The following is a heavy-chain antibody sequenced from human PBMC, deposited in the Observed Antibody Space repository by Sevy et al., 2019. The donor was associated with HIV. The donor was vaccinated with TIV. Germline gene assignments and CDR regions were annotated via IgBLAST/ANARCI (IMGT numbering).Heavy chain of an antibody. CDR3: AFQEYTSKPVVCDY. J-gene: IGHJ4*02. Sequence: GRSLRLSCAASGFAFDSYALYCVRQAPGKGLEWIAVISYDGSYKHYADSLKGRFTISRDNAKNTVYLQMNSLRAEDTALYYCAFQEYTSKPVVCDYWGRGTLVTVSS. CDR1: GFAFDSYA. V-gene: IGHV3-30*04. CDR2: ISYDGSYK. D-gene: IGHD2-15*01.